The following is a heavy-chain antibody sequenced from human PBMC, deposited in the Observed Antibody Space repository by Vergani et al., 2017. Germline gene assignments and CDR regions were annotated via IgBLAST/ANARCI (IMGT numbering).Heavy chain of an antibody. Sequence: QVQLVQSGAEVKKPGASVKVSCKASGYTFTGYYMHWVRQAPGQGLEWMGWINPNSGGTNYAQKFQGRVTMTRDTSISTAYMELSRLRSDDTAVYYCARDPFVGATTRGWFDPWGQGTLVTVSS. J-gene: IGHJ5*02. CDR2: INPNSGGT. V-gene: IGHV1-2*02. CDR1: GYTFTGYY. CDR3: ARDPFVGATTRGWFDP. D-gene: IGHD1-26*01.